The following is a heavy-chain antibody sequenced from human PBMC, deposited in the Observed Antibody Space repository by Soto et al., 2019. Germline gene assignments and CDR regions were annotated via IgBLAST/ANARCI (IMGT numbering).Heavy chain of an antibody. CDR3: ARDHIVVVPAAILPYYGMDV. J-gene: IGHJ6*02. D-gene: IGHD2-2*02. Sequence: ESGGGLVQPGGSLRLSCAASGFTFSSYWMSWVRQAPGKGLEWVANIKQDGSEKYYVDSVKGRFTISRDNAKNSLYLQMNSLRAEDTAVYYCARDHIVVVPAAILPYYGMDVWGQGTTVTVSS. CDR2: IKQDGSEK. CDR1: GFTFSSYW. V-gene: IGHV3-7*01.